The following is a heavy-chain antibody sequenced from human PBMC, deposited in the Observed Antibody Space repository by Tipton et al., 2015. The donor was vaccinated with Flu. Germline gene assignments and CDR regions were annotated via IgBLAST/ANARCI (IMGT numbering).Heavy chain of an antibody. J-gene: IGHJ4*02. CDR2: ISYDGSRK. CDR3: ARGSKDYGDPQFAY. V-gene: IGHV3-30-3*01. CDR1: GFTFSSYG. D-gene: IGHD4-17*01. Sequence: SLRLSCAASGFTFSSYGMHWVRQAPGKGLEWVAVISYDGSRKDYADSVKGRFTISRDNSQNTLYLQINSLGAEDTTVYYCARGSKDYGDPQFAYWGQGPLVTVSS.